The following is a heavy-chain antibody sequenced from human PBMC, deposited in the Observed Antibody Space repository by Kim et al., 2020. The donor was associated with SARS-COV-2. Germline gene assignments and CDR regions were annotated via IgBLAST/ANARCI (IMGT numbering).Heavy chain of an antibody. CDR1: GFTFSDHY. J-gene: IGHJ4*02. CDR2: TRNKANSYTT. D-gene: IGHD2-15*01. V-gene: IGHV3-72*01. Sequence: GGSLRLSCAASGFTFSDHYMDWVRQAPGKGLEWVGRTRNKANSYTTEYAASVKGRFTISRDDSKNSLYLQMNSLKTEDTAVYYCARGGYCSGGSCYGGDYWGQGTLVTVSS. CDR3: ARGGYCSGGSCYGGDY.